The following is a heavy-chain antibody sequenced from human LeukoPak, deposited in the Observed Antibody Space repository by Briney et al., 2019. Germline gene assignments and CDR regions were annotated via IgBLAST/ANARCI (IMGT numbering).Heavy chain of an antibody. Sequence: ASVKVSCKASGYTFTGYYMHWVRQAPGQGLEWMGWINPNSGGTNYSQKFQGRVTMTRDTSISTAYMELSRLRSDDTAVYYCARGSPGGVTYYYYYGMDVWGQGTTVTVSS. D-gene: IGHD3-16*01. J-gene: IGHJ6*02. CDR3: ARGSPGGVTYYYYYGMDV. CDR2: INPNSGGT. CDR1: GYTFTGYY. V-gene: IGHV1-2*02.